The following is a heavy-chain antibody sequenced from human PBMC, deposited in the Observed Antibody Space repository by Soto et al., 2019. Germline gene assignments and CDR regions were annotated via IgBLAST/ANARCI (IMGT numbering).Heavy chain of an antibody. CDR3: KRDGSGSYD. V-gene: IGHV3-15*01. CDR2: IKSKTDGGTT. CDR1: GFTFSNAW. Sequence: EVQLVESGGGLVKPGGSLRLSCAASGFTFSNAWMSWVRQAPGKGLEWVGRIKSKTDGGTTDYAAHVKGRITISRDDSKNTLYLQMNSLKTEDTAVYDCKRDGSGSYDWGQGALVTVSS. J-gene: IGHJ4*02. D-gene: IGHD3-10*01.